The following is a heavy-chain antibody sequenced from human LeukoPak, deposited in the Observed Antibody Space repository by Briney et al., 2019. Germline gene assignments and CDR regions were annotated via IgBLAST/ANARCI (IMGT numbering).Heavy chain of an antibody. J-gene: IGHJ3*02. CDR1: GYSFTSYT. Sequence: GASVKVSCKASGYSFTSYTMNWVRQAPGQGLEWMGWINTNTGNPTYAQGFTGRFVFSLDTSVSTAYLQISSLKAEDTAVYYCARDLSFGGVRLHAFDIWGQGTMVTVSS. V-gene: IGHV7-4-1*02. D-gene: IGHD3-16*01. CDR3: ARDLSFGGVRLHAFDI. CDR2: INTNTGNP.